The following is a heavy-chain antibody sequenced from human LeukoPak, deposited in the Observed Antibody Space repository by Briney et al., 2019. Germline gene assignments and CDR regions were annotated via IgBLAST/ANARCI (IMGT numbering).Heavy chain of an antibody. D-gene: IGHD6-13*01. CDR2: IRQDGSGK. CDR3: VRESPRQQGFAY. Sequence: GGTLRLSRGASGFTLSNYWMSWVRQAPGKGREWVINIRQDGSGKNYADSVEGRFTISRDNAKNSLYLQMNSLRAEDTAVYYCVRESPRQQGFAYWGQGTLVTVSS. J-gene: IGHJ4*02. CDR1: GFTLSNYW. V-gene: IGHV3-7*03.